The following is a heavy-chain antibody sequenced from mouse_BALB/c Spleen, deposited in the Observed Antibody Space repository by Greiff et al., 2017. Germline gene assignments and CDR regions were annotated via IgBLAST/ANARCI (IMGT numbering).Heavy chain of an antibody. J-gene: IGHJ4*01. V-gene: IGHV4-1*02. CDR1: GFDFSRYW. Sequence: DVKLVESGGGLVQPGGSLKLSCAASGFDFSRYWMSWVRQAPGKGLEWIGEINPDSSTINYTPSLKDKFIISRDNAKNTLYLQMSKVRSEDTALYYCARGTGTRAMDYWGQGTSVTVSS. CDR3: ARGTGTRAMDY. CDR2: INPDSSTI. D-gene: IGHD4-1*01.